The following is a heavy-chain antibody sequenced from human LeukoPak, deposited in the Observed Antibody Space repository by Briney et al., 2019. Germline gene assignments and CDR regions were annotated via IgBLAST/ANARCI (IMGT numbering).Heavy chain of an antibody. V-gene: IGHV3-30*18. Sequence: GGSLRLSCATSRFTFSNYNMNWVRQAPGKGLEWVAVISYDGSNKYYADSVKGRFTISRDNSKNTLYLQMNTLRAEDTAVYYCAKDVSWNWFDPWGQGTLVTVSS. CDR3: AKDVSWNWFDP. CDR2: ISYDGSNK. CDR1: RFTFSNYN. J-gene: IGHJ5*02.